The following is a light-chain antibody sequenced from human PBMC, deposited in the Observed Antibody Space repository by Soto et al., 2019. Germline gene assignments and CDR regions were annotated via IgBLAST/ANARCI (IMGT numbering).Light chain of an antibody. CDR1: QSVGSG. CDR3: QHQRT. J-gene: IGKJ1*01. CDR2: ATS. V-gene: IGKV1-5*03. Sequence: DIQMTQSPATLSASVGDRVTFTCRASQSVGSGLAWYQQKPGKDPKLLVYATSTLESGVPSRFSGSGSGTEFTLTITSLQPDDFATYYCQHQRTFGQGTKVDIK.